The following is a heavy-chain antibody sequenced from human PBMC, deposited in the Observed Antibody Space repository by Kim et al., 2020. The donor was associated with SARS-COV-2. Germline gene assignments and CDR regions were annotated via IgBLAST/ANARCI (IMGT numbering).Heavy chain of an antibody. V-gene: IGHV7-4-1*02. CDR2: INTNTGNP. J-gene: IGHJ6*02. CDR1: GYTFTSYA. D-gene: IGHD2-15*01. Sequence: ASVKVSCKASGYTFTSYAMNWVRQAPGQGLEWMGWINTNTGNPTYAQGFTGRFVFSLDTSVSTAYLQISSLKAEDTAVYYCAFEGAATKDYYYYGMDVWGQGTTVTVSS. CDR3: AFEGAATKDYYYYGMDV.